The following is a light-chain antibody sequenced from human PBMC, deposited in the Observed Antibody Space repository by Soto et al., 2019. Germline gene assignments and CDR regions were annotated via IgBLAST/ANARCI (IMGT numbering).Light chain of an antibody. Sequence: DIQMAQPPSTLSASVGDRVTITCRASQSISSWLAWYQQKPGKAPKLLIYKASSLESGVPSRFSGSGSGTEFTLTISSLQPDDFATYFCQQYNNYPRTFGQGPRWIS. V-gene: IGKV1-5*03. CDR1: QSISSW. J-gene: IGKJ1*01. CDR2: KAS. CDR3: QQYNNYPRT.